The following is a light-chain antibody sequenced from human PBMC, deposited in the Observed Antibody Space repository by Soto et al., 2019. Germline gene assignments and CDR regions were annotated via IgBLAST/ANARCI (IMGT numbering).Light chain of an antibody. CDR3: SSYGGSNNLL. Sequence: QSVLTQPPSVSGSPGQSVTISCTGTSRDIGGYDFVSWYQQHPGKAPKLLIYDVIKRPSGVPDRFSGSKSGNTASLTVSGLQTDDEADYYCSSYGGSNNLLFGGGTKLTVL. J-gene: IGLJ2*01. CDR1: SRDIGGYDF. CDR2: DVI. V-gene: IGLV2-8*01.